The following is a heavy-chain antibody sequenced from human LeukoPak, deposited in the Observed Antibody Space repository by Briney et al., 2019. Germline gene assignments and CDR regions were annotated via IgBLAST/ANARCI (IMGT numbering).Heavy chain of an antibody. CDR1: GGSFSGYY. V-gene: IGHV4-34*01. CDR2: INHSGST. CDR3: AKDHCGGDCYSWDY. J-gene: IGHJ4*02. D-gene: IGHD2-21*02. Sequence: PSETLSLTCAVYGGSFSGYYWSWIRQPPGKGLEWIGEINHSGSTNYNPSLKSRVTISVDTSKNQFSLKLSSVTAADTAVYYCAKDHCGGDCYSWDYWGQGTLVTVSS.